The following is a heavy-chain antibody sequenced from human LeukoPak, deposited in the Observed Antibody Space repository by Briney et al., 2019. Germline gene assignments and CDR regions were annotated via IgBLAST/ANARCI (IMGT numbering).Heavy chain of an antibody. Sequence: ASVKLSCKAAGSTFTIYAMPWVRQAPGQRLEWMGWINAGNGNTKYSQEFQGRVTITRATSASTAYMELSSLRSEDMAVYYCARTNRDGSYYWGQGTLVSVSS. V-gene: IGHV1-3*03. CDR3: ARTNRDGSYY. CDR1: GSTFTIYA. J-gene: IGHJ4*02. D-gene: IGHD1-26*01. CDR2: INAGNGNT.